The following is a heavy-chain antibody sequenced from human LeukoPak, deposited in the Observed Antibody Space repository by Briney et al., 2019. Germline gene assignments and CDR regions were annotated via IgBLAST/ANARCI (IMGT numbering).Heavy chain of an antibody. D-gene: IGHD2-8*01. J-gene: IGHJ4*02. V-gene: IGHV3-7*03. CDR2: IKQDGSEK. CDR3: ALIPYCTTITCYYFDY. CDR1: GFTISSYW. Sequence: GGSPRLSCAASGFTISSYWMSWVRQSPGKGLEWVADIKQDGSEKYYVDSVKGRFTISRDNAKNSLYLQMNSLRAEDTAVYYCALIPYCTTITCYYFDYWGQGTLVTVSS.